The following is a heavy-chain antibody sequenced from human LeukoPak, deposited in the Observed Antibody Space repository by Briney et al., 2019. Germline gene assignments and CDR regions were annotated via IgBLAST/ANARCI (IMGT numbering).Heavy chain of an antibody. J-gene: IGHJ4*02. Sequence: GGSLRLSCAASGFPFSSYALSWIRQAPGKGLEWVSTISGSGGSTYYADSVKGRFTISRDNSKNTLYLQMNSLRAEDTAVYYCAKDPGIAAAGKVDYWGQGTLVTVSS. D-gene: IGHD6-13*01. V-gene: IGHV3-23*01. CDR2: ISGSGGST. CDR3: AKDPGIAAAGKVDY. CDR1: GFPFSSYA.